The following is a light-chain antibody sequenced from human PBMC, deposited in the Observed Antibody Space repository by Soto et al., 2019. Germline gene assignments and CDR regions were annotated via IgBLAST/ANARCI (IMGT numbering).Light chain of an antibody. CDR2: ATS. J-gene: IGKJ5*01. CDR3: QQSHSTPIN. V-gene: IGKV1-39*01. Sequence: DIQMTQSPSSLSASVGDRITIACRAGQSISSYLNWFQQKPGKALKLLIYATSSLQSGVPSRFSGSGSGTDFTLTISSLQPEDFATYYCQQSHSTPINFGQGTRLEIK. CDR1: QSISSY.